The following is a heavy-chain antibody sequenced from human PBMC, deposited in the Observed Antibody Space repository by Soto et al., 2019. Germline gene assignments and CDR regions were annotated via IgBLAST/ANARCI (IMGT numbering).Heavy chain of an antibody. Sequence: TSETLSLTCTVSGGSISNCFCNWIRQPAGKGLEWIGRIDNSGSTNYNPSLKSRITMSADTSRNQFSLKLNSVTAADTAVYYCARGGQDFWSGPFDYWGQGALVTVSS. V-gene: IGHV4-4*07. CDR3: ARGGQDFWSGPFDY. D-gene: IGHD3-3*01. CDR1: GGSISNCF. J-gene: IGHJ4*02. CDR2: IDNSGST.